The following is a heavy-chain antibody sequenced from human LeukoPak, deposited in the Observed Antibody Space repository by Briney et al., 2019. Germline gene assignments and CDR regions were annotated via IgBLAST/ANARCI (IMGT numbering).Heavy chain of an antibody. CDR2: IYHSGST. CDR3: ARHTLYGVESWFDP. Sequence: SVTLSLTCAVSGYSISSGYYWGWIRQPPGKGLEWIGSIYHSGSTYYNPSLKSRVTMSVDTSKNQFSLKLSSVTAADTAVYYCARHTLYGVESWFDPWGQGTLVTVSS. CDR1: GYSISSGYY. D-gene: IGHD3-16*01. V-gene: IGHV4-38-2*01. J-gene: IGHJ5*02.